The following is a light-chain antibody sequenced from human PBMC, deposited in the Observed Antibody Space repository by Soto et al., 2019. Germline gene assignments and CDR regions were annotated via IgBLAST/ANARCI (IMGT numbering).Light chain of an antibody. V-gene: IGKV3-20*01. CDR1: QSVRNNY. CDR2: DAS. Sequence: EIVLTQSPDTLSLSPGEIATLSCRASQSVRNNYLAWYQQKPGQAPRFLIFDASSRASGIPDRFSGSGSGTDFTLTISRLEAEEVALYYCQQYGSTPLTFGGGTNADIE. J-gene: IGKJ4*01. CDR3: QQYGSTPLT.